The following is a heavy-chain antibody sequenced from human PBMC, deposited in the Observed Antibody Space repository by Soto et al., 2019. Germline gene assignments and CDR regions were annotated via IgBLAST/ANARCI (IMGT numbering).Heavy chain of an antibody. CDR3: ARELQFLTGGDFDY. J-gene: IGHJ4*02. D-gene: IGHD4-4*01. V-gene: IGHV1-18*01. CDR1: GYTFTSYG. Sequence: GGSVKVSCKASGYTFTSYGISWVRQAPGQGLEWMGWISAYNGNTNYAQKLQGRVTMTTDTSTSTAYMELRSLRSDDTAVYYCARELQFLTGGDFDYWGQGTLVTVSS. CDR2: ISAYNGNT.